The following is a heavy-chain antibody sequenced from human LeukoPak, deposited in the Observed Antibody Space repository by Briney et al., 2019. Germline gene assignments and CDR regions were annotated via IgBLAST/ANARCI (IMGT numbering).Heavy chain of an antibody. CDR2: IYYSGST. CDR3: ARGELFMDV. V-gene: IGHV4-61*01. J-gene: IGHJ6*02. Sequence: SETLSLTCTVSGGSFSSGSYYWSWIRQPPGTGLEWIGYIYYSGSTNYNPSLKSRVTISVDTSKNQFSLKLSSVTAADTAVYYCARGELFMDVWGQGTTVTVSS. CDR1: GGSFSSGSYY. D-gene: IGHD1-26*01.